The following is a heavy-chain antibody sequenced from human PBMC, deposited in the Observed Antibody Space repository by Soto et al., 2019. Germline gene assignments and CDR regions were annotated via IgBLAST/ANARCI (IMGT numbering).Heavy chain of an antibody. CDR3: ARHLVVRGTSYYYYGMDV. V-gene: IGHV4-59*08. Sequence: SETLSLTCTVSGGTISSYYWSWIRQPPGKGLEWIGYIYYSGSTNYNPSLKSRVTISVDTSKNQFSLKLSSVTAADTAVYYCARHLVVRGTSYYYYGMDVWGQGTTVTVSS. CDR2: IYYSGST. CDR1: GGTISSYY. D-gene: IGHD3-10*01. J-gene: IGHJ6*02.